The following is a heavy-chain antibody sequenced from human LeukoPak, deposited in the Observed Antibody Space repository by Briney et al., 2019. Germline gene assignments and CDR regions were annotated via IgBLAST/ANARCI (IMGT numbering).Heavy chain of an antibody. CDR1: GFTFSNYG. CDR3: ARDTYDFLTGHYSGSGGDY. V-gene: IGHV1-18*01. J-gene: IGHJ4*02. Sequence: ASVKVSCKASGFTFSNYGINWVRQAPGQGLEWMGWISGYNGNTKFAQKFQGRVTMTTDTSTSTAYTELRSLRSDDTAVYYCARDTYDFLTGHYSGSGGDYWGQGTLVTVSS. CDR2: ISGYNGNT. D-gene: IGHD3-9*01.